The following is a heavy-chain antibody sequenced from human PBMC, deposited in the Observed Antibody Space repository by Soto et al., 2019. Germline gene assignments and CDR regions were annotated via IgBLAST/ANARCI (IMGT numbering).Heavy chain of an antibody. V-gene: IGHV1-8*01. J-gene: IGHJ3*02. Sequence: ASVKVSCKASGYTFTSYDINWVRQATGQGLEWMGWMNPNSGNTGYAQKFQGRVTMTRSTSISTAYMELSSLRSEDTAVYYCARYCSSTSCYYGAFDIWGQGTMVTVSS. CDR1: GYTFTSYD. CDR2: MNPNSGNT. CDR3: ARYCSSTSCYYGAFDI. D-gene: IGHD2-2*01.